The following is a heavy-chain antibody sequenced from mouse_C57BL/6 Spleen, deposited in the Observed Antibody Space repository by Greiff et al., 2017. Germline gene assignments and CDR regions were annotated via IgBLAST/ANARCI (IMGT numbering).Heavy chain of an antibody. J-gene: IGHJ4*01. V-gene: IGHV5-12*01. Sequence: EVHLVESGGGLVQPGGSLKLSCAASGFTFSDYYMYWVRQTPEKRLEWVAYISNGGGSTYYPDTVKGRFTISRDNAKNTLYLQMGRLKSEDTAMYYCATPLDYWGQGTSVTVSS. CDR2: ISNGGGST. CDR1: GFTFSDYY. CDR3: ATPLDY.